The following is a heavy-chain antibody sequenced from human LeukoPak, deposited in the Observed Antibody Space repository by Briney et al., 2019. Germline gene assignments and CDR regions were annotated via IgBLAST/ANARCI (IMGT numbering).Heavy chain of an antibody. J-gene: IGHJ4*02. V-gene: IGHV4-38-2*02. CDR1: GYSISSGYY. CDR3: ARDQGGGTTPFFDS. D-gene: IGHD1-1*01. CDR2: IYHSGST. Sequence: SETLSLTCTVSGYSISSGYYWGWIRQPPGKGLEWIGSIYHSGSTYYNPSLKSRVTISVDTSKNQFSLKLSSVTAADTAVYYCARDQGGGTTPFFDSWGQGTLVTVSS.